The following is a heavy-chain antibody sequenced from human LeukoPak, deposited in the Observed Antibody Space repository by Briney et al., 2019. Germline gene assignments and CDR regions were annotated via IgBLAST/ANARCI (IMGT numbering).Heavy chain of an antibody. V-gene: IGHV4-34*01. CDR1: GRSFSGYY. CDR2: INHSGRT. Sequence: SETLSLTCAVYGRSFSGYYWSWTRHPPGKGLEWIGEINHSGRTNYNPSLKSRDTISVNTSKSQVSLKLSSLTAADTAVYYCARARPGYSSSWYIRGVGAFDIWGQGTMVTVSS. D-gene: IGHD6-13*01. J-gene: IGHJ3*02. CDR3: ARARPGYSSSWYIRGVGAFDI.